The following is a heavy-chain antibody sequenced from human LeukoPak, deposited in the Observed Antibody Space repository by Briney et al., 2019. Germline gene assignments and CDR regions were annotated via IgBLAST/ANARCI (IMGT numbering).Heavy chain of an antibody. CDR2: ISGSGGST. Sequence: PGGSLRLSCAASGFTFSSYVMSWVRQAPGKGLEWVSGISGSGGSTYYADSVKGRFTISRDNSKNTVNLQMNSLRVEDTAVYYCAKMAVAGSHNWFDPWGQGTRVTVSS. J-gene: IGHJ5*02. V-gene: IGHV3-23*01. CDR3: AKMAVAGSHNWFDP. CDR1: GFTFSSYV. D-gene: IGHD6-19*01.